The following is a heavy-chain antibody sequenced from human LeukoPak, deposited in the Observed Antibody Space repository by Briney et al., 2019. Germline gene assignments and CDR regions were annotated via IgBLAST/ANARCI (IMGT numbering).Heavy chain of an antibody. Sequence: GGSLRLSCAASGFTFSSYAMSWVRQAPGKGLEWVSAISAGGSTHYADSVKGRFAISRDNAKNSLYLQMNSLRAEDTAVYYCARKSGSSGYPFDYWGQGTLVTVSS. J-gene: IGHJ4*02. CDR1: GFTFSSYA. D-gene: IGHD3-22*01. CDR2: ISAGGST. CDR3: ARKSGSSGYPFDY. V-gene: IGHV3-23*01.